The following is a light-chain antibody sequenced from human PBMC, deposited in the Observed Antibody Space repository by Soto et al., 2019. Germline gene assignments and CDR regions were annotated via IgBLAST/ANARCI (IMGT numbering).Light chain of an antibody. CDR3: ERRRNCPLT. CDR1: RSVSSY. V-gene: IGKV3-11*01. Sequence: EIVLTQSPATLSLSPGESATLSCRASRSVSSYLAWYQQKPGQAPRLLIYDASNRPTDIPARFSGSGSGTDFTLTISSLEREEFGGDGKERRRNCPLTFGQGTRVDIK. J-gene: IGKJ5*01. CDR2: DAS.